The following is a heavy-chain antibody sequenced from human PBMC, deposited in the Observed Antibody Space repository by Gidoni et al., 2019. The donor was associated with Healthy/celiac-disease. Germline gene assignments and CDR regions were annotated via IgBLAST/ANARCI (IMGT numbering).Heavy chain of an antibody. CDR1: GFTFDDYA. J-gene: IGHJ3*02. V-gene: IGHV3-9*01. CDR3: AKGLAVVTAMRAFDI. D-gene: IGHD2-21*02. CDR2: ISWNSGSI. Sequence: EVQLVESGGGLVQPGRSLRLSCAASGFTFDDYAMHWVRPAPGKGLEWVSGISWNSGSIGYADSVKGRFTISRDNAKNSLYLQMNSLRAEDTALYYCAKGLAVVTAMRAFDIWGQGTMVTVSS.